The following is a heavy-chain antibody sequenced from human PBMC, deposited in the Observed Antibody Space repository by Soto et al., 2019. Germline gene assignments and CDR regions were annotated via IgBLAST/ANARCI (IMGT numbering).Heavy chain of an antibody. CDR2: ISYDGSNK. V-gene: IGHV3-30-3*01. CDR1: GFTFSSYA. D-gene: IGHD1-7*01. CDR3: AREWWGAGTTPYCDY. J-gene: IGHJ4*02. Sequence: QVQLVESGGGVVQPGRSLRLSCAASGFTFSSYAMHWVRQAPGKGLEWVAVISYDGSNKYYAHSVKGRFTISRDNSKNSLYLQMNSRRAEDTAVYYCAREWWGAGTTPYCDYWGQGTLVTVSS.